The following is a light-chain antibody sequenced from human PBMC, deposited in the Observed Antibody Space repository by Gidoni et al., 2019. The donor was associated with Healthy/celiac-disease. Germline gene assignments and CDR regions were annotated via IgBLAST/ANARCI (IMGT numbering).Light chain of an antibody. CDR2: AAS. CDR3: QQSYSTPVT. V-gene: IGKV1-39*01. J-gene: IGKJ5*01. Sequence: DIQMTQHPSSLSASVGDRVTITCRASQSISSYLNWYQQKPGKAPKLLIYAASSLQRGVPSRFSGSGSGTDFTLTISSLQPEDFATYYCQQSYSTPVTFGQGTRLEIK. CDR1: QSISSY.